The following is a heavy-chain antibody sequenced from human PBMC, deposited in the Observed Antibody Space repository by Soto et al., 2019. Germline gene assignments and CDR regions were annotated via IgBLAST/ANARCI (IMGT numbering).Heavy chain of an antibody. CDR1: GFTFSSYS. D-gene: IGHD3-16*01. J-gene: IGHJ5*02. Sequence: VQLVESGGGVVKPGGSLRLSCAASGFTFSSYSMNWVRQAPGKGLEWVSSISRSSSYIYYADSVKGRFTITRDNAKNELYLQMNSLRAEDTAVDYCARDLHDYVSFRFDAWGQGTLVTVSS. CDR3: ARDLHDYVSFRFDA. CDR2: ISRSSSYI. V-gene: IGHV3-21*01.